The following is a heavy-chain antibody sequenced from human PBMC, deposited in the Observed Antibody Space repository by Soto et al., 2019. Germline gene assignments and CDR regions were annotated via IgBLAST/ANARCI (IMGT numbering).Heavy chain of an antibody. CDR1: GFTFSSYA. D-gene: IGHD6-6*01. V-gene: IGHV3-23*01. CDR3: AKDFQYSSSSPYYYYGMDV. J-gene: IGHJ6*02. CDR2: ISGSGGST. Sequence: PGGSLRLSCAASGFTFSSYAMSWVRQAPGKGLEWVSAISGSGGSTYYADSVKGRFTISRDNSKNTLYLQMNSLRAEDTAVCYCAKDFQYSSSSPYYYYGMDVWGQGTTVTVSS.